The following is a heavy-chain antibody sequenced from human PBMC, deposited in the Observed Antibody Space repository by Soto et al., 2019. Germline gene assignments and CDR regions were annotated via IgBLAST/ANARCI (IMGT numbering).Heavy chain of an antibody. J-gene: IGHJ4*02. CDR3: ARGTPFKATVTLGY. Sequence: ASVKVSCKASGYTFTSYAMNWVRQAPGQGLEWMGWINTNTGNPTYAQGFTGRFVFSLDTSVSTAYLQICSLKAEDTAVYYCARGTPFKATVTLGYWGQGTLVTVSS. V-gene: IGHV7-4-1*01. CDR2: INTNTGNP. CDR1: GYTFTSYA. D-gene: IGHD4-4*01.